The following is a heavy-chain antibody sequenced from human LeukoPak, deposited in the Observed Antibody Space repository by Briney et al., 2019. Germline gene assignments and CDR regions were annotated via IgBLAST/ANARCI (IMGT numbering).Heavy chain of an antibody. Sequence: GESLKISCKGSGYSFTSYWIGWVRQMPGKGLEWMGWINPNSGGTNYAQKFQGRVTMTRDTSISTAYMELSRLRSDDTAVYYCARPGGYYYDSSGYFLDYWGQGTLVTVSS. CDR3: ARPGGYYYDSSGYFLDY. CDR2: INPNSGGT. J-gene: IGHJ4*02. D-gene: IGHD3-22*01. V-gene: IGHV1-2*02. CDR1: GYSFTSYW.